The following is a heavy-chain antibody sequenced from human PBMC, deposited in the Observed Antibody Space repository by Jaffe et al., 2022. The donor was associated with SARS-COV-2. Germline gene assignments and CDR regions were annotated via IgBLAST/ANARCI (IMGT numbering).Heavy chain of an antibody. CDR1: GFTFSSYA. CDR2: ISGSGGST. CDR3: AKADILTGYYTDVSMDFDY. D-gene: IGHD3-9*01. Sequence: EVQLLESGGGLVQPGGSLRLSCAASGFTFSSYAMSWVRQAPGKGLEWVSAISGSGGSTYYADSVKGRFTISRDNSKNTLYLQMNSLRAEDTAVYYCAKADILTGYYTDVSMDFDYWGQGTLVTVSS. J-gene: IGHJ4*02. V-gene: IGHV3-23*01.